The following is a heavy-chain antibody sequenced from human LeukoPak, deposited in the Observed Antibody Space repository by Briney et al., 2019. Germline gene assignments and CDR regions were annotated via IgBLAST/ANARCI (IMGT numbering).Heavy chain of an antibody. V-gene: IGHV3-48*01. Sequence: PGGSLRLSCAASGFTFSSYSMNWVRQAPGKGLEWVSYISGSSSTIYYADSVKGRFTISRDNAKNSLYLQMNSLRAEDTAVYYCARDNSKDYYGSGSYDYWGQGTLVTVSS. CDR1: GFTFSSYS. J-gene: IGHJ4*02. CDR3: ARDNSKDYYGSGSYDY. D-gene: IGHD3-10*01. CDR2: ISGSSSTI.